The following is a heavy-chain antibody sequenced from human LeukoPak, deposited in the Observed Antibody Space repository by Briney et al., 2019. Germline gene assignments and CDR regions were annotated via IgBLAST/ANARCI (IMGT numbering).Heavy chain of an antibody. CDR2: IKPSGGDA. J-gene: IGHJ1*01. CDR1: GYTFTSYY. V-gene: IGHV1-46*01. D-gene: IGHD3-22*01. CDR3: ARGQGYYDSSGYHEYFHH. Sequence: ASVKVSCKASGYTFTSYYMHWVRQAPGQGREGMGIIKPSGGDASYAQKFQGRVTMTRDTSTSTIYMELSSLRSEDTAVYYCARGQGYYDSSGYHEYFHHWGQGTLVTVSS.